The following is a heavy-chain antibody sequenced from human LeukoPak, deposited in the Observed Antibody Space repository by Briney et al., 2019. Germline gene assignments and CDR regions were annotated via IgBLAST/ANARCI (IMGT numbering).Heavy chain of an antibody. CDR1: GGTFSSYA. J-gene: IGHJ6*03. D-gene: IGHD2-8*01. CDR2: IIPIFGTA. CDR3: AVMVYASEYYYYMDV. Sequence: SVKVSCKASGGTFSSYAISWVRQAPGQGLEWMGGIIPIFGTANYAQKFQGRVTITADESTSTAYMELSSLRSEDTAVYYCAVMVYASEYYYYMDVWGKGTTVTVSS. V-gene: IGHV1-69*13.